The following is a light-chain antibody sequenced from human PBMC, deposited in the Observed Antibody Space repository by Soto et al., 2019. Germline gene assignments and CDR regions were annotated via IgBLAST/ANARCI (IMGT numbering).Light chain of an antibody. V-gene: IGKV3-20*01. CDR2: GAS. CDR1: QSVTSSF. J-gene: IGKJ1*01. Sequence: EIVLAQSPGTVSLSPGERATLSCRASQSVTSSFLAWYQQKPGQAPRLLIYGASRRATGIPDRFTGSGSGTDFTLTISRLEPEDFAVYSCQQYVSSPWAFGQGTKVDI. CDR3: QQYVSSPWA.